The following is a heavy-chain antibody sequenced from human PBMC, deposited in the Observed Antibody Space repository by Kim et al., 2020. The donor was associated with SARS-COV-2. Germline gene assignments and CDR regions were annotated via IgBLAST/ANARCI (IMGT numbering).Heavy chain of an antibody. Sequence: SVKVSCKASGGTFSSYAISWVRQAPGQGLEWMGGIIPIFGTANYAQKFQGRVTITADESTSTAYMELSSLRSEDTAVYYCARGLRLGELSLGYWGQGTLVTVSS. J-gene: IGHJ4*02. CDR3: ARGLRLGELSLGY. CDR2: IIPIFGTA. CDR1: GGTFSSYA. D-gene: IGHD3-16*02. V-gene: IGHV1-69*13.